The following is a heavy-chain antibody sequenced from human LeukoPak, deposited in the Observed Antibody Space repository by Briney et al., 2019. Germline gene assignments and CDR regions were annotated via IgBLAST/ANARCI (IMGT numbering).Heavy chain of an antibody. CDR3: AWPSGNNGYSSSWYTPDY. Sequence: ASVKVSCKASGGTFSSYAISWVRQAPGQGLEWMGGIIPIFGTANYAQKFQGRVTITADESTSTAYMELSSLRSEDTAVYYCAWPSGNNGYSSSWYTPDYWGQGTLVTVSS. CDR1: GGTFSSYA. J-gene: IGHJ4*02. D-gene: IGHD6-13*01. V-gene: IGHV1-69*13. CDR2: IIPIFGTA.